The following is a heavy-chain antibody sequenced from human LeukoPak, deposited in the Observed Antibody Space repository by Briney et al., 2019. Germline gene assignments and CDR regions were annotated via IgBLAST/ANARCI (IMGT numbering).Heavy chain of an antibody. CDR2: ISSSSSAR. J-gene: IGHJ4*02. CDR3: ARLSGSRLPGY. Sequence: PGGSLRLSCAASGFTVSSNYMSWVRQAPGKGLEWVSYISSSSSARYYAGSVKGRFTISRDDARNSLYLQMNSLRAEDTAIYYCARLSGSRLPGYWGQGALVTVSS. V-gene: IGHV3-48*01. D-gene: IGHD3-3*01. CDR1: GFTVSSNY.